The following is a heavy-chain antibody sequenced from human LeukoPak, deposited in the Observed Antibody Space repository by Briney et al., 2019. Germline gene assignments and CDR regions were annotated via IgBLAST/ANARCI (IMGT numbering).Heavy chain of an antibody. D-gene: IGHD4-17*01. J-gene: IGHJ4*02. CDR1: GGSISSSNYY. V-gene: IGHV4-39*01. CDR2: SDYSGNT. CDR3: AEGYGDQDY. Sequence: KPSETLSLTCTVSGGSISSSNYYWAWIRQPPGKGLEWIGSSDYSGNTFYNQSLKSRVTISVDTSKNQFSLKLSSVTAADTAVYYCAEGYGDQDYWGQGTLVTVSS.